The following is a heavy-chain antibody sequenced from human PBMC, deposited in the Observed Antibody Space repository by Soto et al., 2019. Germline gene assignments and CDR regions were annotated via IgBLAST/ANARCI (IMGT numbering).Heavy chain of an antibody. Sequence: QVQLVQSGAEVKRPGSSMKVSCKASGGKFSTFAINWVRQAPGHGLEWMGGIIPLFGEANYTRKFQGRVTLPADQSTTLAFMVLSSLRSDDPCVYYCARGVFSVGPTDDYVTWPSLRWGQGTRITVTS. CDR3: ARGVFSVGPTDDYVTWPSLR. V-gene: IGHV1-69*01. J-gene: IGHJ4*02. CDR1: GGKFSTFA. CDR2: IIPLFGEA. D-gene: IGHD3-10*02.